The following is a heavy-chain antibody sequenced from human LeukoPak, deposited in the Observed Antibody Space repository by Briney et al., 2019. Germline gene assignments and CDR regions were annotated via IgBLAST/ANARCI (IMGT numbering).Heavy chain of an antibody. D-gene: IGHD2-15*01. CDR1: GYTFTSYD. Sequence: ASVKVSCKASGYTFTSYDINWVRQATGQGLEWMGWVNPNSGNTGYAQKFQGRVTMTRNTSISTAYMELSSLRSEDTAVYYCARGPRGCSGGSCWFDPWGQGTLVTVSS. CDR2: VNPNSGNT. J-gene: IGHJ5*02. V-gene: IGHV1-8*01. CDR3: ARGPRGCSGGSCWFDP.